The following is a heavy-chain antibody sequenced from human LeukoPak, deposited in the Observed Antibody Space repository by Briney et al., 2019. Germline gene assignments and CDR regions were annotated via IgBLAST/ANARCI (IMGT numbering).Heavy chain of an antibody. J-gene: IGHJ4*01. Sequence: GGSLRLSCAASGFSFSHYGMHWVRQAPGKGLEWVAIIWNHGSKSQYADSVKGRFTVSRDNSKNMLSLQMNSLRVEDTAVYYCARMSGSRLPGYWGQGTLVTVSS. D-gene: IGHD3-3*01. CDR3: ARMSGSRLPGY. V-gene: IGHV3-33*03. CDR1: GFSFSHYG. CDR2: IWNHGSKS.